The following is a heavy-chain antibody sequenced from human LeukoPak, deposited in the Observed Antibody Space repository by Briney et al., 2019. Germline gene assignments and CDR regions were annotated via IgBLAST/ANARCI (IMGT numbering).Heavy chain of an antibody. D-gene: IGHD3-9*01. V-gene: IGHV1-18*01. J-gene: IGHJ5*02. CDR3: ARGGRDYDILTGYYWGRKSGNWFDP. Sequence: ASVKVSCKASSYTFTSYGISWVRQAPGQGLEWMGWISAYNGNTNYAQKLQGRVTMTTDTSTSTAYMELRSLRSDDTAVYYCARGGRDYDILTGYYWGRKSGNWFDPWGQGTLVTVSS. CDR2: ISAYNGNT. CDR1: SYTFTSYG.